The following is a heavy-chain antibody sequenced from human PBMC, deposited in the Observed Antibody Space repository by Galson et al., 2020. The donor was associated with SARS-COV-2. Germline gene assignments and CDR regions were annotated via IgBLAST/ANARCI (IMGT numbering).Heavy chain of an antibody. CDR2: MSSSAYNH. CDR1: GFSFSNFA. CDR3: ARDVSSSGWYSHIDY. Sequence: QAGGSLRLSCAASGFSFSNFAMHWVRQAPGKGLEWVAVMSSSAYNHYYADSVKGRFTISRDNSNNMLFLQMSRLRSEDTAVYYCARDVSSSGWYSHIDYWGQGTLVTVSS. V-gene: IGHV3-30*04. J-gene: IGHJ4*02. D-gene: IGHD6-19*01.